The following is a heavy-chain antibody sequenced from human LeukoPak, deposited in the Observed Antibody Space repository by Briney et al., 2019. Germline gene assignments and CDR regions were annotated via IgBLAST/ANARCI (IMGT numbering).Heavy chain of an antibody. V-gene: IGHV3-23*01. CDR3: AKDANYDCVWGCSNY. CDR1: GFTFGSYA. Sequence: PGGSLRLSCAASGFTFGSYAMSWVRQAPGKGLEWVSSITGSGSSTYYADSVKGRFTISRDNSKNTLYLQMNILRAEDTAVYYCAKDANYDCVWGCSNYWGQGTLVTVSS. D-gene: IGHD3-16*01. J-gene: IGHJ4*02. CDR2: ITGSGSST.